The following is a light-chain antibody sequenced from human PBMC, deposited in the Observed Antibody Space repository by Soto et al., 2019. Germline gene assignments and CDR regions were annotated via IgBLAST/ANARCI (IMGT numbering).Light chain of an antibody. Sequence: QSALTQPASVSGSPGQSITISCTGTSSDVGAYSYVSWYQQHPGKAPKLIIYDVTYRPAGVSNRFSGSKSGNTASLTISGLQAEDEADYSCSSYTSSSTLFGGGTKLTVL. V-gene: IGLV2-14*03. CDR1: SSDVGAYSY. CDR2: DVT. CDR3: SSYTSSSTL. J-gene: IGLJ2*01.